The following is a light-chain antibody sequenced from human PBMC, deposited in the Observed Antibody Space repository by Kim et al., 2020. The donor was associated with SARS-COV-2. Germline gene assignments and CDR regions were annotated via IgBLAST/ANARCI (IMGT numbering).Light chain of an antibody. V-gene: IGKV1-9*01. CDR3: HQLDSYPFS. CDR2: DAS. J-gene: IGKJ5*01. Sequence: SVGERVPITCRASQSVRTDLAWYKQQPGKAPALLIYDASTLQSGVPSTFSGSGSGADFTLAISSLQPEVFATYYCHQLDSYPFSFGQRARLEIK. CDR1: QSVRTD.